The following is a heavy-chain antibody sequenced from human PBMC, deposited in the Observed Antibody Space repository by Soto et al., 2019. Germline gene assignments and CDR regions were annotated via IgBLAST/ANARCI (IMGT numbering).Heavy chain of an antibody. CDR3: ARDQGSSRYGMDV. Sequence: QVQLVESGGAVVQPGRSLTLSCAASGFSFSSYGMHWVRQAPGKGLEWVAVIWYDGSNKYYADSMKGQFIISRDNSKNTMYLQMNSRRVEDTAVYYCARDQGSSRYGMDVWGQGTTVTVSS. D-gene: IGHD3-10*01. V-gene: IGHV3-33*01. CDR1: GFSFSSYG. CDR2: IWYDGSNK. J-gene: IGHJ6*02.